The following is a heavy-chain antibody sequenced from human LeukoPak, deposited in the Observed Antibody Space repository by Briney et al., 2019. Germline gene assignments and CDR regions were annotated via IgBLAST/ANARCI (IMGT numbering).Heavy chain of an antibody. CDR3: ATFHRDYGSGDY. CDR1: GYTLTELS. V-gene: IGHV1-24*01. Sequence: GASVKVSCKVSGYTLTELSMHWVRQAPGKGLEWMGGFDPEDGETIYAQKLQGRVTMTEDTSTDTAYMELSSLRSEDTAVYYCATFHRDYGSGDYWGQGTLVTVSS. D-gene: IGHD3-10*01. CDR2: FDPEDGET. J-gene: IGHJ4*02.